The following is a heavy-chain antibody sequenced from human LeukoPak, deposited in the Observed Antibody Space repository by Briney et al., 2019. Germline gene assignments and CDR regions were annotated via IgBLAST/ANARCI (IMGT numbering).Heavy chain of an antibody. D-gene: IGHD3-22*01. Sequence: PSETLSLTCTVSGGSISGSYWSWIRQPPGKGLEWIGYIYYSGDSNYNPSLKSRATISLDTSKNQFSLKLSSVTAADTAVYYCARASYYYDSSGYHDAFDIWGQGTMVTVSS. J-gene: IGHJ3*02. CDR2: IYYSGDS. CDR1: GGSISGSY. V-gene: IGHV4-59*01. CDR3: ARASYYYDSSGYHDAFDI.